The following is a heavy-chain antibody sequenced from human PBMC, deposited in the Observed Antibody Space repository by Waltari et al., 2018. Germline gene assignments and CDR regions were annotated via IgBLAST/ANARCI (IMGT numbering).Heavy chain of an antibody. CDR3: ARDFTVRYFDWLSQGDLYYFDN. CDR1: GDSISSSHYY. D-gene: IGHD3-9*01. J-gene: IGHJ4*02. V-gene: IGHV4-39*06. Sequence: QLQESGPGLMKTSETLSLTCTVSGDSISSSHYYLGWIRQPPGKGLEWIGSIYYSGNTYYNPSLKSRATVAVDTSKNQFPLNLISVTAADTAVYFCARDFTVRYFDWLSQGDLYYFDNWGQGTLVTVSP. CDR2: IYYSGNT.